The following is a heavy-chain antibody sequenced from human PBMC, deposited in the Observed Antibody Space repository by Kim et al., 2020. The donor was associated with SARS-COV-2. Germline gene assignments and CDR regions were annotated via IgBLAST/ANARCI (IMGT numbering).Heavy chain of an antibody. CDR2: FSLASDKI. V-gene: IGHV3-9*01. J-gene: IGHJ4*02. CDR3: TKEKPPGGADS. CDR1: GFTFETYA. D-gene: IGHD3-10*01. Sequence: GGSLRLSCAASGFTFETYAVHWVRQAPGKGLEWVAGFSLASDKIGYADSVKARFPISRDNAKNSVYWQINSLRAEDTAWYYCTKEKPPGGADSWGRGTL.